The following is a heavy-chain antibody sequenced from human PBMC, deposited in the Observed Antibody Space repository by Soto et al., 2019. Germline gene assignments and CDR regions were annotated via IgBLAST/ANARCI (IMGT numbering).Heavy chain of an antibody. D-gene: IGHD6-6*01. V-gene: IGHV6-1*01. Sequence: SQPLSLTCAISGDSVSSNSAAWNWIRQSPSRGLEWLGRTYYRSKWYNDYAVSVKSRITINPDTSKNQFSLQLNSVTPEDTAVYYCARALAARQGYYYYGMDVWGQGTTVTVS. J-gene: IGHJ6*02. CDR1: GDSVSSNSAA. CDR2: TYYRSKWYN. CDR3: ARALAARQGYYYYGMDV.